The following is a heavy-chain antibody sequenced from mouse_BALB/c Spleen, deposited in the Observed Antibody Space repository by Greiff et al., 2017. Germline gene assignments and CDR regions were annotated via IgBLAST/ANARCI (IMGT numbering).Heavy chain of an antibody. J-gene: IGHJ2*01. CDR1: GYTFTKYW. D-gene: IGHD4-1*01. CDR3: ARKGLNWDLYYFDY. V-gene: IGHV1-63*02. Sequence: VQLQQSGAELVRPGTSVKISCKASGYTFTKYWLGWVKQRPGHGLEWIGDIYPGGGYTNYNEKFKGKATLTADTSSSTAYMQLSSLTSEDSAVYFCARKGLNWDLYYFDYWGQGTTLTVSS. CDR2: IYPGGGYT.